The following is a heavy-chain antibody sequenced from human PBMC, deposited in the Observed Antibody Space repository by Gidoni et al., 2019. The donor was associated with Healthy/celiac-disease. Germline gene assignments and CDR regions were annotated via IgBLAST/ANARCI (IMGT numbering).Heavy chain of an antibody. Sequence: EVQLVESGGGVVRPGGSLRLSCAASGFTFDDYGMSWVRQAPGKGLEWVSGINWNGGSTCYADSVKGRFTISRDNAKNSLYLQMNSLRAEDTALYYCAREGRYCSGGSCGPVDYWGQGTLVTVSS. CDR1: GFTFDDYG. CDR2: INWNGGST. J-gene: IGHJ4*02. D-gene: IGHD2-15*01. V-gene: IGHV3-20*04. CDR3: AREGRYCSGGSCGPVDY.